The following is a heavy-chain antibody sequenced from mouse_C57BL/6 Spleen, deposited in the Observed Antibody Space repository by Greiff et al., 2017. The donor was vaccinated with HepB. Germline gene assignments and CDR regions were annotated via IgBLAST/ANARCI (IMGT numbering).Heavy chain of an antibody. V-gene: IGHV1-18*01. CDR1: GYTFTDYN. Sequence: VQLKESGPELVKPGASVKIPCKASGYTFTDYNMDWVKQSHGKSLEWIGDINPNNGGTIYNQKFKGKATLTVDKSSSTAYMELRSLTSEDTAVYYCARRNYYGSSHYAIDYWGQGTSVTVSS. J-gene: IGHJ4*01. D-gene: IGHD1-1*01. CDR3: ARRNYYGSSHYAIDY. CDR2: INPNNGGT.